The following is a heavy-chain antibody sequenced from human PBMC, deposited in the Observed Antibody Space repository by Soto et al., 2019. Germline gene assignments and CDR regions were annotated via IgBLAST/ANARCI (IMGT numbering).Heavy chain of an antibody. D-gene: IGHD4-17*01. Sequence: EVQLVESGGGLVQPGGSLRLSCAASGFTVSSNYMSWVRQAPGKGLEWVSVIYSGGSTYYADSVKGRFTISRHNSKNTLYLQMNSLRAEDTAVSYCARGWYDYGDYDVGWYFDLWGRGTLVTVSS. CDR1: GFTVSSNY. CDR3: ARGWYDYGDYDVGWYFDL. J-gene: IGHJ2*01. CDR2: IYSGGST. V-gene: IGHV3-53*04.